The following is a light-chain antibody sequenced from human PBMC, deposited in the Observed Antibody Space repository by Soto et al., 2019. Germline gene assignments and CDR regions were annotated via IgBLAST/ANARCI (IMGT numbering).Light chain of an antibody. Sequence: EIVMTQSPATLSVSPGERATLSCRASHSVSSNLAWYQQKPGQAPRLLIYGASTRATAIPARFSGSGSGTEFTLTISSLQSEDFAVYYCQQYINWPPWTFGQGTKVEIK. CDR1: HSVSSN. V-gene: IGKV3-15*01. CDR3: QQYINWPPWT. J-gene: IGKJ1*01. CDR2: GAS.